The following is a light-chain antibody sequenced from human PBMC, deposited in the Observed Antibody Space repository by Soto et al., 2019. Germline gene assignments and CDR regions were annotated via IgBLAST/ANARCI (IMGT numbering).Light chain of an antibody. V-gene: IGLV1-40*01. CDR3: QSYDSSLTVV. J-gene: IGLJ2*01. Sequence: QSVLTQPPSVSGAPGQRVTISCNGSSSNIGAGYDVHWYQQFPGTTPKFLIYGNTNRPSGVPDRFSASKSGTSASLDITGLQAEDEAEYLCQSYDSSLTVVFGGGTKLTVL. CDR1: SSNIGAGYD. CDR2: GNT.